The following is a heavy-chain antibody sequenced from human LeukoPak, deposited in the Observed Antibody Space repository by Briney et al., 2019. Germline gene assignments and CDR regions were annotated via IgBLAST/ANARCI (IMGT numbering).Heavy chain of an antibody. CDR2: INPSDGTT. V-gene: IGHV1-46*04. J-gene: IGHJ4*02. D-gene: IGHD2-21*02. CDR3: ARDYCGGDCHFDY. Sequence: ASVKVSCKPSGYSFTYYYMHWVRQAPGQGLEWVGIINPSDGTTRYAQKLQGRVTVTRDMSTSTVYMELSALRSDDTAVYYRARDYCGGDCHFDYWGQGTLVSVSS. CDR1: GYSFTYYY.